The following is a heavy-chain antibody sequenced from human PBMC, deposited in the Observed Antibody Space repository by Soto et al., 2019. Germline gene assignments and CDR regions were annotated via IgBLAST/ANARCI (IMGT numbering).Heavy chain of an antibody. J-gene: IGHJ3*02. CDR2: IYSGGST. CDR1: GFTVSSNY. D-gene: IGHD1-26*01. V-gene: IGHV3-53*02. CDR3: ASYRRIYYGAFDI. Sequence: EVQLVETGGGLIQPGGSLRLSCAASGFTVSSNYMSWVRQAPGKGLEWVSVIYSGGSTYYADSVKGRFTISRDNSKNTLYLQMSSLRAEDTAVYYCASYRRIYYGAFDIWGQGTMVTVSS.